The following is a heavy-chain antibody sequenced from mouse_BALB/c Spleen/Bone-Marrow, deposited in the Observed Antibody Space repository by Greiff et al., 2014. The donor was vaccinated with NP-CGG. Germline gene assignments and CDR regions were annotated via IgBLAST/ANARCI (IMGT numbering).Heavy chain of an antibody. V-gene: IGHV14-3*02. J-gene: IGHJ3*01. CDR2: IDPANGNT. D-gene: IGHD2-14*01. CDR3: ATYYRYDRRFAY. CDR1: GFNIKDTY. Sequence: EVQLQQSGAELVKPGASVKLSCTASGFNIKDTYMHWVKQRPEQGLEWIGRIDPANGNTKYDPKFQGKATITADTSSNTAYLQLSSLTSEDTAVYYCATYYRYDRRFAYWGQGTLVTVFA.